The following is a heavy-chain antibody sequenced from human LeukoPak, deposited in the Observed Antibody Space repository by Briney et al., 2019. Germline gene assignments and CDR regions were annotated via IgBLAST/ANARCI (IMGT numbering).Heavy chain of an antibody. D-gene: IGHD3-9*01. CDR3: ARDRLHYDSLTGYPAD. Sequence: PGGSLRLSCAAAGFSFTSYALSWVRQAPREGLEWDSFMYSGGSTHYADSVKGRFTISRDNSKNTLYLQMNSLRAEDTAVYYCARDRLHYDSLTGYPADWGQGTLVTVSS. CDR2: MYSGGST. J-gene: IGHJ4*02. V-gene: IGHV3-66*01. CDR1: GFSFTSYA.